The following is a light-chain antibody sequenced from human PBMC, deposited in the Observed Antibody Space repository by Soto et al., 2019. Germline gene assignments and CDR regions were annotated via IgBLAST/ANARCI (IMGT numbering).Light chain of an antibody. CDR2: EVS. CDR1: SSDVGGYNY. J-gene: IGLJ1*01. V-gene: IGLV2-14*01. Sequence: QSALTQPASVSGSPGQWITISCTGTSSDVGGYNYVSWYQQHPGKAPKLMIYEVSNRPSGVSNRFSGSKSGNTASLTISGLQAEDEAYYYCSSYTSSSTLVFGTGTKVTVL. CDR3: SSYTSSSTLV.